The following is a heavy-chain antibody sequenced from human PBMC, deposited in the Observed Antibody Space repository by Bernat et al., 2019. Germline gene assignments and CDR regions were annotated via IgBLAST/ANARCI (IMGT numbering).Heavy chain of an antibody. V-gene: IGHV3-30*18. CDR3: AKAGAYRDFLDV. CDR2: ISYEGSNK. D-gene: IGHD3/OR15-3a*01. Sequence: QVQLVESGGGVVQPGRSLRLSCAASGFTFSSYGMHWVRQAPGKGLEWVAVISYEGSNKYYADSVKGRFSISRDNSKNTLYLQMDSLRAEDTAVYFCAKAGAYRDFLDVWGQGTTVTVSS. CDR1: GFTFSSYG. J-gene: IGHJ6*02.